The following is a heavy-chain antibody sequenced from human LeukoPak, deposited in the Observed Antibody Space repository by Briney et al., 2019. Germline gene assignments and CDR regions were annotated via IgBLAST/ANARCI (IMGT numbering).Heavy chain of an antibody. CDR3: ASGTSSGRYQYYGMDV. V-gene: IGHV1-2*02. CDR2: INPNSGGT. J-gene: IGHJ6*02. CDR1: GYTFTDYY. Sequence: ASVKVSCKASGYTFTDYYIHWVRQAPGQGLEWMGWINPNSGGTNYAQKFQGRVTMTRDTSISTAYMELSRLRSDDTAVYYCASGTSSGRYQYYGMDVWGQGTTVTVSS. D-gene: IGHD6-19*01.